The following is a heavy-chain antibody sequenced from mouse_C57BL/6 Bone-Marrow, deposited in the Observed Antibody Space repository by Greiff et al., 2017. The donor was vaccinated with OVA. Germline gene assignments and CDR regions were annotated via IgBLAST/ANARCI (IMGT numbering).Heavy chain of an antibody. D-gene: IGHD1-1*01. V-gene: IGHV1-81*01. CDR1: GYTFTSYG. Sequence: QVQLQQSGAELARPGASVKLSCKASGYTFTSYGISWVKQRTGQGLEWIGEFYPRSGNTYYNEKFKGKATLTADKSSSTAYMELRSLTSEDSAVYFCAYRGGPLLLRYPQFAYWGQGTLVTVSA. J-gene: IGHJ3*01. CDR2: FYPRSGNT. CDR3: AYRGGPLLLRYPQFAY.